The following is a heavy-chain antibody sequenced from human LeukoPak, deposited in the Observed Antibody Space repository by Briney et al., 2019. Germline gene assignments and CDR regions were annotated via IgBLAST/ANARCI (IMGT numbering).Heavy chain of an antibody. V-gene: IGHV3-21*01. CDR1: GFSISGDY. J-gene: IGHJ4*02. CDR2: ISSSSSYI. Sequence: GGSLRLSCVVSGFSISGDYMSWVRQAPGKGLEWVSSISSSSSYIYYADSVKGRFTISRDNSKNTLYLQMNSLRAEDTAVYYCAKDDGSSTSWAFDYWGQGTLVTVSS. D-gene: IGHD2-2*01. CDR3: AKDDGSSTSWAFDY.